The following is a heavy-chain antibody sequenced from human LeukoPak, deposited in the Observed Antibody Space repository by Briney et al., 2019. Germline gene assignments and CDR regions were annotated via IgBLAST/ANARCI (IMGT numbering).Heavy chain of an antibody. CDR2: ISSSSSYI. J-gene: IGHJ4*02. D-gene: IGHD6-6*01. V-gene: IGHV3-21*01. CDR3: ARVDAR. CDR1: GFTFSSYS. Sequence: GGSLRLSCAASGFTFSSYSMNWVRQAPGKGLEWVSSISSSSSYIYYAVSVKGRFTISRDNAKNSLYLQMNSLRAEDTAVYYCARVDARWGQGTLVTVSS.